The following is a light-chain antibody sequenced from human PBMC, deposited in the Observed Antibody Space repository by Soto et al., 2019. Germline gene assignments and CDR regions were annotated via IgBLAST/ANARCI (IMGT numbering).Light chain of an antibody. CDR2: GAS. Sequence: EIVMTQSPATLPVSPGERATLSCRASQSVGSNLAWYQQKPGQAPRLLIYGASTRATGLPDRFSGSGSGTDFTLTISRLEPEDFAVYYCQQYGSSPWTFGQGTKVDIK. CDR1: QSVGSN. V-gene: IGKV3-20*01. J-gene: IGKJ1*01. CDR3: QQYGSSPWT.